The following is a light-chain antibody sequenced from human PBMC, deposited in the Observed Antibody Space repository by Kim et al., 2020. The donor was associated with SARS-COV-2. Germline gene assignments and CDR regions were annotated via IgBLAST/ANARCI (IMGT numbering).Light chain of an antibody. J-gene: IGLJ3*02. V-gene: IGLV4-69*01. CDR2: LNSDGSH. CDR3: QTWGTGIG. CDR1: SGHSSYA. Sequence: GASVKLTCTLSSGHSSYAIAWHQQQPEKGPRYLMKLNSDGSHSKGDGIPDRFSGSSSGAERYLTISSLQPEDEADYYCQTWGTGIGFGGGTKLTVL.